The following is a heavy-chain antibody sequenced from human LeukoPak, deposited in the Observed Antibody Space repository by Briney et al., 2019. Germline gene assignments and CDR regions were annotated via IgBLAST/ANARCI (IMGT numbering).Heavy chain of an antibody. Sequence: SETLSLTCTVSGYSISSGYYWGWIRQPPGKGLEWIGSMFHSGSTYYNPSLKSRVTISVDTSKNQFSLKLSSVTAADTAVYYCASLLGDYPRAYAFDIWGQGTMVTVSS. V-gene: IGHV4-38-2*02. CDR2: MFHSGST. CDR1: GYSISSGYY. J-gene: IGHJ3*02. CDR3: ASLLGDYPRAYAFDI. D-gene: IGHD4-17*01.